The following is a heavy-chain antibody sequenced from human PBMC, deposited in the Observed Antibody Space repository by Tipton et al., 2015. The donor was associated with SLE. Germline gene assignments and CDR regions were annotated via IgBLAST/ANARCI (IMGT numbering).Heavy chain of an antibody. CDR2: IYHSGIT. V-gene: IGHV4-39*07. CDR3: ARGPPFMEWERNWFDP. D-gene: IGHD3-3*02. J-gene: IGHJ5*02. Sequence: TLSLTCTVSGYSLRSSTYYWGWIRQPPGKGLEWIGSIYHSGITNYNPSLQSRVTISVDRSKNQSSLKLTSVTAADTAVYYCARGPPFMEWERNWFDPWGQGTQVTVSS. CDR1: GYSLRSSTYY.